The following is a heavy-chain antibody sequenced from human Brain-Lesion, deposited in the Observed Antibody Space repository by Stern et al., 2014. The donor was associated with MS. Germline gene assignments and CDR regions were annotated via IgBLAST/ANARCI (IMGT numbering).Heavy chain of an antibody. D-gene: IGHD3-3*01. J-gene: IGHJ6*02. Sequence: EVQLVESGGGLVQPGGSLTISCTAAGFTFGNYWMTWVRQARGKGLEWVANIKEDGTEKNYVDSVKGRFTISRDNARNSLYLQMNSLRVEDTALYYCARVYNTIYGIVTQRGSGMDVWGQGTTVIVSS. CDR2: IKEDGTEK. CDR3: ARVYNTIYGIVTQRGSGMDV. V-gene: IGHV3-7*01. CDR1: GFTFGNYW.